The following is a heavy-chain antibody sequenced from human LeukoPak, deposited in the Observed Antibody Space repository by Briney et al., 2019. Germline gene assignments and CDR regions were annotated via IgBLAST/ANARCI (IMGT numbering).Heavy chain of an antibody. CDR1: GGSFSGYY. D-gene: IGHD6-6*01. CDR2: INHSGST. Sequence: SETLSLTCAVYGGSFSGYYWSWIRQPPGKGLEWIGEINHSGSTNYNPSLKSRVTISVDTSKNQFSLKLSSVTAADTAVYYCARVSPHSSRPPLYHFDYWGQGTLVTVSS. CDR3: ARVSPHSSRPPLYHFDY. J-gene: IGHJ4*02. V-gene: IGHV4-34*01.